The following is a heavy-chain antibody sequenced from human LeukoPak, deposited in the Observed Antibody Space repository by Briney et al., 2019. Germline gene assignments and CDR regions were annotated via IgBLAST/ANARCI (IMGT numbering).Heavy chain of an antibody. V-gene: IGHV3-66*01. Sequence: GGSLRLSCAASGFTVSSNYMSWVRQAPGKGLEWVSVIYSGGSTYYADSVKGRFTISRDNSKNTLYLQMNSLRAEETAVYYCASEKDCSSTSCYISHWGQGTLVTVSS. CDR2: IYSGGST. CDR1: GFTVSSNY. CDR3: ASEKDCSSTSCYISH. J-gene: IGHJ4*02. D-gene: IGHD2-2*02.